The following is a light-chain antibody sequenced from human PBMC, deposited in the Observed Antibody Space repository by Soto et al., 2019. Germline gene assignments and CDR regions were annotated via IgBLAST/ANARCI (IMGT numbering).Light chain of an antibody. CDR2: GAS. CDR1: QSVTSTY. Sequence: EVVLTQSPGTLSLSPGERVTLSCRASQSVTSTYLAWYQQKVGQAPRLLIYGASSRATGIPDRFSGRGSGTDFTLTISRLEPEDFAMYYCQHYDGSPALYTFGQGTKLEIK. J-gene: IGKJ2*01. CDR3: QHYDGSPALYT. V-gene: IGKV3-20*01.